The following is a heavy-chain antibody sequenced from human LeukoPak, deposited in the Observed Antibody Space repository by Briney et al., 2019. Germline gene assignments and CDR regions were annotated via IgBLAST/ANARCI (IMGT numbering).Heavy chain of an antibody. CDR3: ARDPFKDYYGSGRSGYNWFDP. V-gene: IGHV4-31*03. CDR1: GGSISSGGYY. CDR2: IYYSGST. Sequence: PSETLSLTCTVSGGSISSGGYYWSWIRQHPGKGLEWIGYIYYSGSTYYNPSLKSRVTMSVDTSKNQFSLKLSSVTAADTAVYYCARDPFKDYYGSGRSGYNWFDPWGQGTLVTVSS. D-gene: IGHD3-10*01. J-gene: IGHJ5*02.